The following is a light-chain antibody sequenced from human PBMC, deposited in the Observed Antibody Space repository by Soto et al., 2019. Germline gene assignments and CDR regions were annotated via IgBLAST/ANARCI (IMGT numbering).Light chain of an antibody. J-gene: IGKJ1*01. CDR1: QSISSN. V-gene: IGKV3-15*01. CDR2: AAS. Sequence: EIVMTQSPSTLSVAPGERATLSCRASQSISSNLAWYQLRPGQAPRLLIYAASTRATGIPVRFSGSGSGTEFTLTISSLQSEDFAVYYCQQHHNWQLTFGQGTRVEI. CDR3: QQHHNWQLT.